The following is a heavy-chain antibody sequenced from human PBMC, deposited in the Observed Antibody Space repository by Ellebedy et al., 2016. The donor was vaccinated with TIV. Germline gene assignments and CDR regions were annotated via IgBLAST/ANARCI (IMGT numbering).Heavy chain of an antibody. CDR2: ISYAANNK. CDR1: GFTFSSYD. J-gene: IGHJ4*02. Sequence: GESLKISCAASGFTFSSYDMHWVRQAPGKGLECVALISYAANNKYYADSVKGRFTISRDNSKKTLYLQMNSLRAEDTAVYYCGKDHDSSRSYITGDYWGQGTLVTVSS. V-gene: IGHV3-30*18. D-gene: IGHD6-19*01. CDR3: GKDHDSSRSYITGDY.